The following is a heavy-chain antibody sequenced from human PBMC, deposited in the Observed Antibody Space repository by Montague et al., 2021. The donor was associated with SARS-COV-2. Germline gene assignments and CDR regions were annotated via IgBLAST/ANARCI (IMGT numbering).Heavy chain of an antibody. D-gene: IGHD5-12*01. J-gene: IGHJ4*02. Sequence: SLRLSCAASGFTFSSYWMHWVRQAPGKRLVWVSRINSDGSSTSYADSVKGRFTISRDNAKNTLYLQMNSLRAEDTAVYYCARDIVAPYYFDYWGQGTLVTVSS. CDR3: ARDIVAPYYFDY. CDR1: GFTFSSYW. V-gene: IGHV3-74*01. CDR2: INSDGSST.